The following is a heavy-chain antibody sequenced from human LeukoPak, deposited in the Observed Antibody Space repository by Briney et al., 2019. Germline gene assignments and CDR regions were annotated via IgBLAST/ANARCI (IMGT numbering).Heavy chain of an antibody. CDR1: GFNFSSYA. J-gene: IGHJ5*02. V-gene: IGHV3-23*01. CDR2: ISGSGGST. D-gene: IGHD3-22*01. Sequence: GGSLRLSCAASGFNFSSYAMSWVRQAPGKGLEWVSAISGSGGSTYYADSVKGRFTISRDNSKNTLYLQMNSLRAEDTAVYYCAKATYDSSGYHWFDPWGQGTLVTVSS. CDR3: AKATYDSSGYHWFDP.